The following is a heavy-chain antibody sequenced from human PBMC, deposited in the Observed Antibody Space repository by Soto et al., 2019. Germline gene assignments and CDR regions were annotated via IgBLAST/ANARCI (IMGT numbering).Heavy chain of an antibody. CDR2: IYISGTT. Sequence: SETLSLTCTVSGSSMNAHFWSWIRQSAGKGMEWIGHIYISGTTMYNPSLKSRVTMSVDPPKNQFSLKLTSVTAADTAVYYCARIHGGSPDFWGQGTLVTVS. D-gene: IGHD2-15*01. CDR1: GSSMNAHF. J-gene: IGHJ4*02. V-gene: IGHV4-4*07. CDR3: ARIHGGSPDF.